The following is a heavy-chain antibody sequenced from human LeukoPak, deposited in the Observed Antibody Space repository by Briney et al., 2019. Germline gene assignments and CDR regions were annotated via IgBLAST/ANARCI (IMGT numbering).Heavy chain of an antibody. J-gene: IGHJ6*03. V-gene: IGHV4-59*12. CDR2: IYYSGST. CDR3: AREKYYYVPESWHYYMDV. D-gene: IGHD3-10*01. Sequence: SETLSLTCTVSGGSISSYYWSWIRQPPGKGLEWIGYIYYSGSTNYNPSLKSRVTMSLDTSKNQFSLKLSSVTAADTAAYYCAREKYYYVPESWHYYMDVWGKGTTVTISS. CDR1: GGSISSYY.